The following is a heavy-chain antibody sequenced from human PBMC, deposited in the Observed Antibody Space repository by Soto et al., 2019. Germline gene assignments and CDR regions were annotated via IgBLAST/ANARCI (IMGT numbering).Heavy chain of an antibody. CDR2: IYKSTTT. D-gene: IGHD2-15*01. V-gene: IGHV4-30-4*01. CDR3: ARGRYCLTGRCFPNWFDS. CDR1: GDSISTVDYF. J-gene: IGHJ5*01. Sequence: SETLSLTCSVSGDSISTVDYFWAWIRQPPGQALEYIGYIYKSTTTYYNPSFEGRVAISLDTSKSQFSLTVTSVTAADTAVYFCARGRYCLTGRCFPNWFDSWGQGTLVTVS.